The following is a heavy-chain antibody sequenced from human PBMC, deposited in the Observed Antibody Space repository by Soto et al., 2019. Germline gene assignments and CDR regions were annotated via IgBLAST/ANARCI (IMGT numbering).Heavy chain of an antibody. J-gene: IGHJ4*02. Sequence: SETLSLTCTVSGGSISSGGYYWSWIRQHPEKGLEWIGYIYYSGSTYYNPSLKSRVTISVDTSKNQFSLKLSSVTAADTAVYYCASILLWFGELPHWGQGTLVTVSS. CDR2: IYYSGST. V-gene: IGHV4-31*03. CDR1: GGSISSGGYY. CDR3: ASILLWFGELPH. D-gene: IGHD3-10*01.